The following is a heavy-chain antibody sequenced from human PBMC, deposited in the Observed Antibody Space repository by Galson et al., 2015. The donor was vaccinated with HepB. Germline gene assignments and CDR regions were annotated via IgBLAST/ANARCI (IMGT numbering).Heavy chain of an antibody. J-gene: IGHJ3*02. D-gene: IGHD3-22*01. CDR2: INAGNGNT. Sequence: SVKVSCKASGYTFTSYAMHWVRQAPGQRLEWMGWINAGNGNTKYSQKFQGRVTISRDTSASTAYMELSSLRSEDTAVYYCARVGPDYYDSSGYRDAFDIWGQGTMVTVS. CDR1: GYTFTSYA. CDR3: ARVGPDYYDSSGYRDAFDI. V-gene: IGHV1-3*01.